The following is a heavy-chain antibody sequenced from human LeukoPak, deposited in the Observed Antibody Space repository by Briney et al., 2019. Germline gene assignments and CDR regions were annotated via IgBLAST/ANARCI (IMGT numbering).Heavy chain of an antibody. CDR1: GFTFSSYA. CDR3: ARDSGSWYGSLYYYYMDV. V-gene: IGHV3-30*04. Sequence: GGSLRLFCAASGFTFSSYAMHWVRQAPGKGLEWVAVISYDGSNKYYADSVKGRFTISRDNSKNTLYLQMNSLRAEDTAVYYCARDSGSWYGSLYYYYMDVWGKGTTVTVSS. J-gene: IGHJ6*03. D-gene: IGHD6-13*01. CDR2: ISYDGSNK.